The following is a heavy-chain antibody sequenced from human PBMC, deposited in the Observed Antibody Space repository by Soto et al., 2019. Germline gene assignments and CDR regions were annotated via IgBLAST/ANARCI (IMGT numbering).Heavy chain of an antibody. J-gene: IGHJ4*02. D-gene: IGHD1-26*01. V-gene: IGHV4-30-4*01. CDR2: VYYTGNT. CDR1: RVSTSSDGFY. Sequence: SETLSLTCTVSRVSTSSDGFYWNWLRQRQGKGLECIGYVYYTGNTFYYPSLESPVTISVDTSTNQFFLKMTYMTAADTAVYFCACGHSPPSSLESGVYIDYWGQGTLVTVSS. CDR3: ACGHSPPSSLESGVYIDY.